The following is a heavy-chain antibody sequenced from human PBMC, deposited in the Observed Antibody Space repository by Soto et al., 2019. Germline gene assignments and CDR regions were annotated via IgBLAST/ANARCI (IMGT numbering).Heavy chain of an antibody. CDR3: ARHRFNYYDDTVYYYFDY. V-gene: IGHV1-18*04. Sequence: SXKVSCQASGYSXTSYGISWVRQAPGQGPEWMGWISGHNGNTNHPQSLQGRVTMNTDTSRNTAYMELRSLRSDDTAVYYCARHRFNYYDDTVYYYFDYWGQGTLVTVSS. CDR1: GYSXTSYG. D-gene: IGHD3-22*01. CDR2: ISGHNGNT. J-gene: IGHJ4*02.